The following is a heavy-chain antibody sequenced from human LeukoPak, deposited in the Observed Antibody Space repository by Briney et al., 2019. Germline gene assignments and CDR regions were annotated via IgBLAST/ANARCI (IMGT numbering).Heavy chain of an antibody. CDR3: ARARWTSTVTTYYLDY. CDR1: GYIFTDYA. D-gene: IGHD4-17*01. Sequence: GASVKVSCKASGYIFTDYAIQWVRQAPGQGLEWMGWINAGNGKTKYSQKFQGRVTITRDTSASTAYMELSGLRSEDTAVYYCARARWTSTVTTYYLDYWGQGTLVTASS. CDR2: INAGNGKT. J-gene: IGHJ4*02. V-gene: IGHV1-3*01.